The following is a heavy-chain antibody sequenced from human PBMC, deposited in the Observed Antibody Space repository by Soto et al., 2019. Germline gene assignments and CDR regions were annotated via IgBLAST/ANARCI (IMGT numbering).Heavy chain of an antibody. CDR1: GFTFSSYA. V-gene: IGHV3-23*01. D-gene: IGHD3-10*01. J-gene: IGHJ4*02. Sequence: GGSLRLSCAASGFTFSSYAMSWVRQAPGKGLEWVSAISGSGGSTYYADSVKGRFTISRDNSKNTLYLQMNSLRAEDTAVYYCAKDYYGSGSYYNVIDYWGQGTLVPVSS. CDR2: ISGSGGST. CDR3: AKDYYGSGSYYNVIDY.